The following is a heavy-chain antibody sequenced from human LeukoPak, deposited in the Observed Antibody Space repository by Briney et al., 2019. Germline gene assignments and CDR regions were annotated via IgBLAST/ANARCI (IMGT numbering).Heavy chain of an antibody. J-gene: IGHJ4*02. V-gene: IGHV3-11*06. Sequence: GGSLRLSCAASGFIFSDDYMSWIRQAPGKGLEWVSYISSSSSYTNYADSVKGRFTISRDNAKNSLYLQMNSLRAEDTAMYYCARVKGAAGPGGWGDYWGQGTLVTVSS. D-gene: IGHD3-16*01. CDR2: ISSSSSYT. CDR3: ARVKGAAGPGGWGDY. CDR1: GFIFSDDY.